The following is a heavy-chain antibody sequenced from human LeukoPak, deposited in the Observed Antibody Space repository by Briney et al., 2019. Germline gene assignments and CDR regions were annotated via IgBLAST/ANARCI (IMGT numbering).Heavy chain of an antibody. Sequence: PSETLSLTCTVSGGSISSYYWSWIRQPPGKGLEWIGNIYYSGNTYYNASLESRVTISVDTSKNEFSLRLNSVTAADTAMYYCAKSGGYGLIDYWGQGTLVTVSS. CDR3: AKSGGYGLIDY. CDR1: GGSISSYY. J-gene: IGHJ4*02. CDR2: IYYSGNT. D-gene: IGHD1-26*01. V-gene: IGHV4-59*04.